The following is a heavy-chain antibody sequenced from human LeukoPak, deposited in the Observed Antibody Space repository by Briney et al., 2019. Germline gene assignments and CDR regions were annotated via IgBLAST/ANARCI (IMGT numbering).Heavy chain of an antibody. Sequence: SQTLSLTCAVSGGSISSGGYSWSWIRRPPGKGLEWIGYIYHSGSTYYNPSLKSRVTISVDRSKNQFSLKLSSVTAADTAVHYCARTFGVVPDFDPWGQGTLVTVSS. CDR1: GGSISSGGYS. CDR3: ARTFGVVPDFDP. V-gene: IGHV4-30-2*01. D-gene: IGHD3-3*01. J-gene: IGHJ5*02. CDR2: IYHSGST.